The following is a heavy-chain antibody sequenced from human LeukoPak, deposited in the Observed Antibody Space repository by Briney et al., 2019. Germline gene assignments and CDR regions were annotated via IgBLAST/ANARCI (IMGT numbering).Heavy chain of an antibody. D-gene: IGHD6-19*01. CDR2: IYYSGST. V-gene: IGHV4-59*01. J-gene: IGHJ2*01. CDR3: ARVAGYSSGWYRYFDL. CDR1: GGSISSYY. Sequence: PSETLSLTCTVSGGSISSYYWSWIRQPPGKGLEGIGYIYYSGSTNYNPSLKSRVTISVDTSKNQFSLKLSSVTAADTAVYYCARVAGYSSGWYRYFDLWGRGTLVTVSS.